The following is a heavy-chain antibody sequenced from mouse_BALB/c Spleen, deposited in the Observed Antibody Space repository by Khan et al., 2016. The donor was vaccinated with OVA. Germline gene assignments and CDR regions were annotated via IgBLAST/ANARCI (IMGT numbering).Heavy chain of an antibody. CDR2: ISYSGRT. Sequence: EVQLQELGPGLVKPSQSLSLTCTVTGYSITSDYAWNWIRQFPGNKLEWMGYISYSGRTSYNPSLKSRISITRDTSKNQFFLQLNSVTTEDTATYYCVRLVTITTVVATDFDYWGQGTTLTVSS. J-gene: IGHJ2*01. D-gene: IGHD1-1*01. CDR3: VRLVTITTVVATDFDY. CDR1: GYSITSDYA. V-gene: IGHV3-2*02.